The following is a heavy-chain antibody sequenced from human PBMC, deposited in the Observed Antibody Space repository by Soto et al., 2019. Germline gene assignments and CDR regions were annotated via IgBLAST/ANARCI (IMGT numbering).Heavy chain of an antibody. V-gene: IGHV2-5*02. J-gene: IGHJ4*02. D-gene: IGHD6-19*01. CDR2: IYWDDDK. CDR3: AHIVVAGLAYYFDY. CDR1: GFSLSSTRMA. Sequence: QITLKESGPTLVKPTQTLTLTCTFSGFSLSSTRMAVGWIRQPPGKALEWLALIYWDDDKRYSPFLKSRLTITKHISKNQVVLTMSIMDPVDTARYYCAHIVVAGLAYYFDYWGQGTLVTVSS.